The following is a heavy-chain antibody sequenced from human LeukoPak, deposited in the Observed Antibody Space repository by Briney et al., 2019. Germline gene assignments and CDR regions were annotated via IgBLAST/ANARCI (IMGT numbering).Heavy chain of an antibody. CDR3: ARVLDPYYYDSSGYYYGYYFDY. J-gene: IGHJ4*02. CDR2: ISAYNGNT. D-gene: IGHD3-22*01. V-gene: IGHV1-18*01. Sequence: ASVKVSCKASGYTFTSYGISWVRQAPGQGLEWMGWISAYNGNTNYAQKLQGRVTMTTDISTSKAYMELRSLRSDDTDVYYCARVLDPYYYDSSGYYYGYYFDYWGQGTLVTVSS. CDR1: GYTFTSYG.